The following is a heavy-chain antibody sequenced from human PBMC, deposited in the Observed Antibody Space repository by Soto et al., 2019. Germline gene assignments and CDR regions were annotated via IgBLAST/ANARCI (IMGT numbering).Heavy chain of an antibody. CDR1: GFTFSSYG. V-gene: IGHV3-33*01. CDR3: ARDYETSCPICGWFDP. CDR2: IWYDGSNK. J-gene: IGHJ5*02. Sequence: GGSLRLSCAASGFTFSSYGMHWVRQAPGKGLEWVAVIWYDGSNKYYADSVKGRFTISRDNSKNTLYLQMNSLRAEDTAVYYCARDYETSCPICGWFDPWGQGTLVTVSS. D-gene: IGHD2-2*01.